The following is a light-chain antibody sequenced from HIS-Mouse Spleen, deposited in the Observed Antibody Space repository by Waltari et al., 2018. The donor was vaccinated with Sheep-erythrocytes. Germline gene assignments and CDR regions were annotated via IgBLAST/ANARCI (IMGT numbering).Light chain of an antibody. Sequence: EIVLTQSPGTLSLSPGERATLSCRASQSVSSSYLAWYQQKPGQAPRLLIYGASSRATGIPDRFSGSGYGTDLTLTISRLEPEDFAVYYCQQYGSSFTFGPGTKVDIK. V-gene: IGKV3-20*01. J-gene: IGKJ3*01. CDR3: QQYGSSFT. CDR2: GAS. CDR1: QSVSSSY.